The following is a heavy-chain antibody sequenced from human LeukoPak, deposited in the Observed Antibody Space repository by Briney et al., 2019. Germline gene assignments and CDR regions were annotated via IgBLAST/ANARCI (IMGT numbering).Heavy chain of an antibody. J-gene: IGHJ6*02. Sequence: GGSLRLSCAASGFTFSDYYMSWIRQAPGKGLEWVSYISSSGSTIYYADSVKGRFTISRDNAKNSLYLQMNSLRAEDTAVYYCARDLHCSGGSCYPPYYYGMDVWGQGTTVTVSS. CDR3: ARDLHCSGGSCYPPYYYGMDV. D-gene: IGHD2-15*01. CDR2: ISSSGSTI. V-gene: IGHV3-11*04. CDR1: GFTFSDYY.